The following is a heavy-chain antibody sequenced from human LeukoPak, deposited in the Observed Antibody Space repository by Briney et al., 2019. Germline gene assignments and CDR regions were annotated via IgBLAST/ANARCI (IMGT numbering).Heavy chain of an antibody. CDR1: GFTFSSYS. Sequence: GGSLRLSCAASGFTFSSYSMNWVRQAPGKGLEWVSSISSSSSYIYYADSVKGRFTISRDNAKNSLYLQMNSLRAEDTAVYYCARADSSGWYDGYYCYGMDVWGKGTTVTVSS. CDR2: ISSSSSYI. V-gene: IGHV3-21*01. CDR3: ARADSSGWYDGYYCYGMDV. D-gene: IGHD6-19*01. J-gene: IGHJ6*04.